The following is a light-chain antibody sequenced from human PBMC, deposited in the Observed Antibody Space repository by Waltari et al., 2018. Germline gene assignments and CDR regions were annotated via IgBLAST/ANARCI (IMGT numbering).Light chain of an antibody. CDR2: GAS. CDR3: QHYLRLPVT. J-gene: IGKJ1*01. Sequence: EIVLTQSPGTLSLSPGERATLPCRASQSVSRALGWYQQKPGQAPRLLMYGASTRATGIPDRFSGSGSGTDFSLTISRLEPDDFAVYYCQHYLRLPVTFGQGTTVEI. CDR1: QSVSRA. V-gene: IGKV3-20*01.